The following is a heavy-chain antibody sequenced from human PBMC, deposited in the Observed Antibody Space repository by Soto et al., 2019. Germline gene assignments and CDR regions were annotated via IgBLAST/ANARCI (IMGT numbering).Heavy chain of an antibody. Sequence: ASVKVSCKASGYTFTSYGISWVRQAPGQGLEWMGGIIPIFGTANYAQKFQGRVTITADESTSTAYMELSSLRSEDTAVYYCAYYYDSSGYPYPAYYYYGMDVWGQGTTVTVSS. D-gene: IGHD3-22*01. CDR1: GYTFTSYG. V-gene: IGHV1-69*13. J-gene: IGHJ6*02. CDR3: AYYYDSSGYPYPAYYYYGMDV. CDR2: IIPIFGTA.